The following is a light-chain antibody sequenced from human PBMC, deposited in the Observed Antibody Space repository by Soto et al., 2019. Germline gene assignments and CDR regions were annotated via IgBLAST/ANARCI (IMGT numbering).Light chain of an antibody. CDR2: RNN. V-gene: IGLV1-47*01. CDR3: AAWDDSLSGYV. CDR1: SSNIESNY. J-gene: IGLJ1*01. Sequence: QSVLTQPPSAYGTPGQKVTISCSGSSSNIESNYVYWYQQLPGTAPKLLIYRNNQRPSGVPDRFSGSKSGTSASLAISGLRSEDEADYYCAAWDDSLSGYVFGTGTKVTVL.